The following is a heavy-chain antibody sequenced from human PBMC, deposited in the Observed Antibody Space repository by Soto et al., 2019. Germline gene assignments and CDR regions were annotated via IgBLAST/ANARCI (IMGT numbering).Heavy chain of an antibody. J-gene: IGHJ6*02. CDR3: ARHDGGGTTSSYYGMDV. CDR1: GYSFTNYW. Sequence: PGESLKISCRGSGYSFTNYWITWVRQMPGKGLEWMGRIDPSDSFATYSPSFQGHVTISADTSTTTAYLQWSSLKASDTAIYFCARHDGGGTTSSYYGMDVRGQGTSVTVSS. D-gene: IGHD1-1*01. CDR2: IDPSDSFA. V-gene: IGHV5-10-1*01.